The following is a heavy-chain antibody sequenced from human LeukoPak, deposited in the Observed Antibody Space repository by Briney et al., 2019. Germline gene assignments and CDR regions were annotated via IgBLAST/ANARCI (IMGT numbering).Heavy chain of an antibody. CDR2: IRFDGSNT. CDR3: ARRRPGSYLDY. V-gene: IGHV3-30*02. D-gene: IGHD1-26*01. Sequence: GGSLRLSCVASGFSFSTYGMHWVRQAPGKGLEWVASIRFDGSNTKYADSVRGRFTISRDNAKNSLYLQMNSLRAEDTAVYYCARRRPGSYLDYWGQGTLVTVSS. CDR1: GFSFSTYG. J-gene: IGHJ4*02.